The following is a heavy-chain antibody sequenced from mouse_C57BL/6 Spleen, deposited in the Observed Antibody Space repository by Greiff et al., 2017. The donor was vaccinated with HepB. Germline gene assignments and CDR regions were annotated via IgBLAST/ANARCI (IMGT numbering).Heavy chain of an antibody. V-gene: IGHV1-15*01. CDR1: GYTFTDYE. CDR3: TRDYGSSSFDY. CDR2: IDPETGGT. D-gene: IGHD1-1*01. Sequence: VQLQQSGAELVRPGASVTLSCKASGYTFTDYEVHWVKQTPVHGLEWIGAIDPETGGTAYNQKFKGKAILTADKSSSTAYMELRSLTSEDSAVYYCTRDYGSSSFDYWGQGTTLTVSS. J-gene: IGHJ2*01.